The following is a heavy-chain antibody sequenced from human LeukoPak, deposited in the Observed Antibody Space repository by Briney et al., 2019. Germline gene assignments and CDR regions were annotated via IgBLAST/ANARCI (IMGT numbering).Heavy chain of an antibody. V-gene: IGHV3-30*02. CDR1: GFTFSSYG. CDR3: AKGARSYYDFWSGPDWYFDL. Sequence: GGSLRLSCAASGFTFSSYGMHWVRQAPGKGLEWVAVIWYDGSNKYYADSVKGRFTISRDNSKNTLYLQMNSLRAEDTAVYYCAKGARSYYDFWSGPDWYFDLWGRGTLVTVSS. D-gene: IGHD3-3*01. J-gene: IGHJ2*01. CDR2: IWYDGSNK.